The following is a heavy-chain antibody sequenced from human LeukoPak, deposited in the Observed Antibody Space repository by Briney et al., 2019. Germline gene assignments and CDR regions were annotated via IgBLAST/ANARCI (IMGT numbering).Heavy chain of an antibody. V-gene: IGHV3-74*01. D-gene: IGHD4-23*01. CDR2: IAGDGSST. J-gene: IGHJ4*02. CDR1: GFTFSSYW. CDR3: ARGRPHGNDY. Sequence: TGGSLGLSCAASGFTFSSYWMNWVRQAPGKGLVWVSRIAGDGSSTTYADSVKGRFSISRDNAKNTLYLQMNSLRVEDTAVYYCARGRPHGNDYWGQGTLVTVSS.